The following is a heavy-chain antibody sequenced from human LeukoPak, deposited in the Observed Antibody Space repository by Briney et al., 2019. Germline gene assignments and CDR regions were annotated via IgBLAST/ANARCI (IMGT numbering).Heavy chain of an antibody. CDR2: ISGTGGTT. D-gene: IGHD2-15*01. CDR1: GFTFSDYY. Sequence: GGSLRLSCAASGFTFSDYYMSWLRQAPGKGREGVSVISGTGGTTYDADSVKGRFTISRDNSKNTLYLQMNSLRAEDTAVYYCVKSPLNLGYCSGGSCHYFDYWGEGTLVTVSS. V-gene: IGHV3-23*01. CDR3: VKSPLNLGYCSGGSCHYFDY. J-gene: IGHJ4*02.